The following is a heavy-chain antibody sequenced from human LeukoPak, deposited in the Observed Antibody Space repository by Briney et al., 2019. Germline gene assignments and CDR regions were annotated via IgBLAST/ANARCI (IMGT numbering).Heavy chain of an antibody. V-gene: IGHV4-4*07. CDR2: IYTSGST. D-gene: IGHD2-2*01. CDR3: ARDAPYWSSTSCQGFDP. CDR1: GGSISRYY. Sequence: PSETLSLTCTVSGGSISRYYWRWIRQPAGKGLERLGRIYTSGSTNYNPSLKSQVTISVDKSKTQFSLKLSSVTAADTAVYYCARDAPYWSSTSCQGFDPWGQGTLVTVSS. J-gene: IGHJ5*02.